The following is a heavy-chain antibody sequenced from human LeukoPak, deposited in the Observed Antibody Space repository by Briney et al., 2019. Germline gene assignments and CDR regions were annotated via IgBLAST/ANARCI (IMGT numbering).Heavy chain of an antibody. D-gene: IGHD3-16*02. CDR2: ISDRGRT. Sequence: SETLSLTCSVSGGSISTYYWSWIRQPAGKGLEWIGYISDRGRTYYNPSLMGRLTISVDTSKNQFSLRLTSVTAADTAVYYCARASRLGELSLGYWGQGTLVTVSS. CDR1: GGSISTYY. V-gene: IGHV4-59*06. J-gene: IGHJ4*02. CDR3: ARASRLGELSLGY.